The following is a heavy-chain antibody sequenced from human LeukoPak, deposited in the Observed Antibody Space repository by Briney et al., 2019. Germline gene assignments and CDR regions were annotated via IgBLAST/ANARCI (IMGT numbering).Heavy chain of an antibody. D-gene: IGHD3-10*01. CDR3: ARASMVRGVKGWGSDYYGMDV. CDR2: IYGGDSDT. CDR1: GYSFNTYW. Sequence: GESLKISCKGSGYSFNTYWIGWVRHMPGKGLEWMGIIYGGDSDTRYSPSFQGQVTISADKTISTAYLQWSSLKASDIAMYYCARASMVRGVKGWGSDYYGMDVWGQGTTVTVSS. J-gene: IGHJ6*02. V-gene: IGHV5-51*01.